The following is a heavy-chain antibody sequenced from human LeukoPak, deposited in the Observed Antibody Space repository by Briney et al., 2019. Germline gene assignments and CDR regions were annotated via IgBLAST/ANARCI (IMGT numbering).Heavy chain of an antibody. Sequence: GGSLRLSCAASGFTFSSYSMNWVRQAPGKGLEWVSYISSSSSTIYYAESVQGRFTISRDNAKNSLYLEMNSLRDDDTAVYYCARDRSLSVAGTFDFWGQGSLVTVSS. CDR1: GFTFSSYS. V-gene: IGHV3-48*02. CDR3: ARDRSLSVAGTFDF. D-gene: IGHD6-19*01. CDR2: ISSSSSTI. J-gene: IGHJ4*02.